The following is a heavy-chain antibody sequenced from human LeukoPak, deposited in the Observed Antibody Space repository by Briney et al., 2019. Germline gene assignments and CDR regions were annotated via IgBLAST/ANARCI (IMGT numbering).Heavy chain of an antibody. D-gene: IGHD4-17*01. CDR1: GYTFTSYG. V-gene: IGHV1-18*01. Sequence: ASVKVSCKASGYTFTSYGISWVRQAPGQGLEWMGWISAYNGNTNYAQKLQGRVTMTTDTSTSTAYMELRSLRSDDTAVYYCARDRTVTTFLGYYYMDVWGKGTTVTVSS. J-gene: IGHJ6*03. CDR2: ISAYNGNT. CDR3: ARDRTVTTFLGYYYMDV.